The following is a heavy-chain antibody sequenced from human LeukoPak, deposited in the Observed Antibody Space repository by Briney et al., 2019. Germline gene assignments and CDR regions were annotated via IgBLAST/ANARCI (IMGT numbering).Heavy chain of an antibody. CDR1: GGSISSYY. J-gene: IGHJ4*02. D-gene: IGHD4-17*01. V-gene: IGHV4-59*01. CDR2: IYYSGSI. CDR3: ARALGVGDYVGFDY. Sequence: PSETLSLTCTVSGGSISSYYWSWIRQPPGKGLEWIGYIYYSGSINYNPSLKSRVTISVDTSKNQFSLKLSSVTAADTAVYYCARALGVGDYVGFDYWGQGTLVTVSS.